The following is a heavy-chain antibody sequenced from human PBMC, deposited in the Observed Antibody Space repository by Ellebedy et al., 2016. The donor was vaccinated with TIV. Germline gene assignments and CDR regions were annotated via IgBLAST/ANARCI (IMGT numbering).Heavy chain of an antibody. CDR2: INHSGST. CDR3: ARGVPRRGVDY. J-gene: IGHJ4*02. CDR1: GGSFSGYY. V-gene: IGHV4-34*01. D-gene: IGHD3-10*01. Sequence: MPSETLSLTCAVYGGSFSGYYWSWIRQPPGKGLEWIGEINHSGSTNYNPSLKSRVTVSVDTSKNQFSLKLSSVTAADTAVYYCARGVPRRGVDYWGQGTLVTVSS.